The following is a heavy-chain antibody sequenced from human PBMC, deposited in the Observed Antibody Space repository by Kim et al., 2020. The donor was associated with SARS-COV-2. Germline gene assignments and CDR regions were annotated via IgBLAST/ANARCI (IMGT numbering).Heavy chain of an antibody. D-gene: IGHD3-3*01. V-gene: IGHV3-72*01. CDR2: TRNKANSYTT. J-gene: IGHJ6*02. Sequence: GGSLRLSCAASGFTFSDHYMDWVRQAPGKGLEWVGRTRNKANSYTTEYAASVKGRFTISRDDSKNSLYLQMNSLKTEDTAVYYCARVIGPVITIFGVVIEDYYGMDVWGQGTTVTVSS. CDR3: ARVIGPVITIFGVVIEDYYGMDV. CDR1: GFTFSDHY.